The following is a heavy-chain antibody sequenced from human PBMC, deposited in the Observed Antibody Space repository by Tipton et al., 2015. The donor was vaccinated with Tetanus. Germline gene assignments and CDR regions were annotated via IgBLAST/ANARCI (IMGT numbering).Heavy chain of an antibody. CDR3: ARGGWFPTYFDL. Sequence: TLSLTCTVSGGSVSSGSYYWNWIRQPPGKGLEWIGYFFYNGNTNYIPSLKSRVTISADTSKNQVSLSLNSVTAADTAVYFCARGGWFPTYFDLWGRGTLVTVSS. J-gene: IGHJ2*01. D-gene: IGHD6-19*01. V-gene: IGHV4-61*01. CDR1: GGSVSSGSYY. CDR2: FFYNGNT.